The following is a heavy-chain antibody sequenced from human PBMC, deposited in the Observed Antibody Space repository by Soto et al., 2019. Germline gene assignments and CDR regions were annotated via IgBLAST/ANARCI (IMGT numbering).Heavy chain of an antibody. CDR2: IWYDGSNK. CDR1: GFTFSSYG. CDR3: ARGGYDFWSGYYANGVYYFDY. Sequence: VQLVESGGGVVQPGRSLRLSCAASGFTFSSYGMHWVRQAPGKGLEWVAVIWYDGSNKYYADSVKGRFTISRDNSKNTLYLQVNSLRAEDTAVYFCARGGYDFWSGYYANGVYYFDYWGQRTLGTVSS. V-gene: IGHV3-33*01. D-gene: IGHD3-3*01. J-gene: IGHJ4*02.